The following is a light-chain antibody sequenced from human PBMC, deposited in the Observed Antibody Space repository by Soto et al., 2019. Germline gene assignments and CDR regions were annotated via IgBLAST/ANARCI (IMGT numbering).Light chain of an antibody. Sequence: QSVLTQPASVSGSPGQSITISCTGTSSDVGVYNYVSWFQQHPGKAPKLMVYDVSNRPSGVSNRFSGSKSGNTASLTISGLQAEDEDDYYCSSYTSSNSYVFGTGTKVTVL. V-gene: IGLV2-14*03. J-gene: IGLJ1*01. CDR3: SSYTSSNSYV. CDR2: DVS. CDR1: SSDVGVYNY.